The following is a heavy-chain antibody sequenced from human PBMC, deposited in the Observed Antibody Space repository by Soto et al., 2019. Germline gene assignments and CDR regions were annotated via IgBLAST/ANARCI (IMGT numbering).Heavy chain of an antibody. Sequence: QITLKESGPTLVKPTQTLTLTCSFSGFSLRTNGVGVGWIRQPPGKALEWLALIYANDNKHYSPSLKSRLTIAKDTSKNQVVLTMTNMDPVDTATYFSAHRLGVAMAGKSLAFDYWGQGFLVTVSS. CDR3: AHRLGVAMAGKSLAFDY. J-gene: IGHJ4*02. CDR2: IYANDNK. CDR1: GFSLRTNGVG. V-gene: IGHV2-5*01. D-gene: IGHD6-19*01.